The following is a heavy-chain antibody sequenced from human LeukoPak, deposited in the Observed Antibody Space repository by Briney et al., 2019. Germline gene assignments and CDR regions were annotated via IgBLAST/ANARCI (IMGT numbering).Heavy chain of an antibody. CDR2: IYTSGST. Sequence: SETLSLTCTVSGGSISSYYWSWIRQPAGKGLEWIGRIYTSGSTNYNPSLKSRVTMSVDTSKNQFSLKLSSVTAADTAVYYCVRDKRRGALWFGEVGWFDPWGQGTLVTVSS. CDR3: VRDKRRGALWFGEVGWFDP. CDR1: GGSISSYY. V-gene: IGHV4-4*07. D-gene: IGHD3-10*01. J-gene: IGHJ5*02.